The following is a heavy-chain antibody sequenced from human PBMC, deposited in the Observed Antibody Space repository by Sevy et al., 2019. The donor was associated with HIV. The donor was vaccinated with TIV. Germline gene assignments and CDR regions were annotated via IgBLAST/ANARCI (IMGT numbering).Heavy chain of an antibody. Sequence: SETLSLTCTVSGGSISSSRYYWGWIRQPPGKGLEWIGNIDYSGSSYYNPSLNSRVNISVVTSKNQFSRKLTSVTAADTAVYYCAGLESGDYTNLFDPWGQGTLVTVSS. CDR3: AGLESGDYTNLFDP. V-gene: IGHV4-39*01. J-gene: IGHJ5*02. CDR1: GGSISSSRYY. D-gene: IGHD4-17*01. CDR2: IDYSGSS.